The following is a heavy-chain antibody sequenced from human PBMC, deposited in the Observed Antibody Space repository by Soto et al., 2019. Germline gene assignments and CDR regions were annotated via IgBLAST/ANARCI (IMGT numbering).Heavy chain of an antibody. V-gene: IGHV3-23*01. CDR3: AKDRRDGYKHPFDY. CDR1: GFTFSSYA. D-gene: IGHD5-12*01. Sequence: GGSLRLSCAASGFTFSSYAMSWVRQAPGKGLEWVSAISGSGGSTYYADSVKGRFTISRDNSKNTLYLQMNSLRAEDTAVYYCAKDRRDGYKHPFDYWGQGTLVTSPQ. J-gene: IGHJ4*02. CDR2: ISGSGGST.